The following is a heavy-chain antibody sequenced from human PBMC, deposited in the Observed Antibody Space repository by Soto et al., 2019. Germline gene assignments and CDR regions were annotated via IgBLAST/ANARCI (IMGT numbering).Heavy chain of an antibody. J-gene: IGHJ5*02. CDR1: GYTFTSYD. CDR2: MNPNSGNT. D-gene: IGHD3-10*01. V-gene: IGHV1-8*01. CDR3: ARGITMVRGSDWFDL. Sequence: GASVKVSCKASGYTFTSYDINWVRQATGQGLEWMGWMNPNSGNTGYAQKFQGRVTMTRNTSISTAYMELSSLRSEDTAVYHCARGITMVRGSDWFDLWGQGTLVTVSS.